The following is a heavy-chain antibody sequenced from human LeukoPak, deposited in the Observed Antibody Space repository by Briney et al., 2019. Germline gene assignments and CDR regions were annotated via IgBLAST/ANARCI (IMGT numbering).Heavy chain of an antibody. V-gene: IGHV4-59*08. CDR3: ASENYGSGSLNY. CDR2: IYYSGTT. D-gene: IGHD3-10*01. Sequence: SETLSLTCTFSGGSISGYYWTWIRQPPGKGLEWIGYIYYSGTTNYNPALESRVTISIDTSRNQFSLRLSSVTAADTAVYHCASENYGSGSLNYWGQGTRVTVSS. J-gene: IGHJ4*02. CDR1: GGSISGYY.